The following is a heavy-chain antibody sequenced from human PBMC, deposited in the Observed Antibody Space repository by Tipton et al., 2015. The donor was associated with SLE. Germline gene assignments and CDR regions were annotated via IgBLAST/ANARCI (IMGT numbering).Heavy chain of an antibody. V-gene: IGHV1-2*02. CDR1: GYTFTDYY. CDR2: INPNSGGT. J-gene: IGHJ4*02. Sequence: QLVQSGAEVKKPGASVKVSCKASGYTFTDYYMHWVRQAPGQGLEWMGLINPNSGGTNYAQKFQGRVTMTWDTSISTAYMELSRLRSDDTAVYYCAMDEYGVYYFDYWGQGTLVTVSS. D-gene: IGHD2/OR15-2a*01. CDR3: AMDEYGVYYFDY.